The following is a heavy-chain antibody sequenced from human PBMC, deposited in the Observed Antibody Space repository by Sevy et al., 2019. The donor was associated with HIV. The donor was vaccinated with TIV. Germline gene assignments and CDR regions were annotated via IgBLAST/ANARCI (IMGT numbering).Heavy chain of an antibody. Sequence: ASVKVSCKVSGYTLTKLPMHWVRQAPGKGLEWMGGFDPEDGETIYAQRFQDRDTMTEDTSTDTANIELSSLRSEDTAVYYCATLDIWSVKPLYGTAVWGQGTTVSDSS. J-gene: IGHJ6*02. D-gene: IGHD3-9*01. CDR2: FDPEDGET. CDR3: ATLDIWSVKPLYGTAV. V-gene: IGHV1-24*01. CDR1: GYTLTKLP.